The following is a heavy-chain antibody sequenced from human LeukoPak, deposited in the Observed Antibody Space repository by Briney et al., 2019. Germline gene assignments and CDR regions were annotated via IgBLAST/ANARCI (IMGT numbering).Heavy chain of an antibody. D-gene: IGHD5-12*01. CDR2: IYYSGST. J-gene: IGHJ4*02. CDR1: GGSISSYY. CDR3: ARDRYSGYRATGY. Sequence: ASETLSLTGTVSGGSISSYYWSWIRQPPGKGLEWIGYIYYSGSTNYNPSLKSRVTISVDTSKSQFSLQLSSVTAADTAGYYCARDRYSGYRATGYWGQGTPGTVSP. V-gene: IGHV4-59*01.